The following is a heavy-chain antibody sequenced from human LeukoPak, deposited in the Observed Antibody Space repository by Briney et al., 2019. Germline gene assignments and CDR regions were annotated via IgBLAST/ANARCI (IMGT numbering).Heavy chain of an antibody. Sequence: NPGGSLRPSCAASGFTFSNAWMSWVRQAPGKGLEWVGRIKSKTDGGTTDYAAPVKGRFTISRDDSKNTLYLQMNSLKTEDTAVYYCTTGDVENRAARRGIDYWGQGTLVTVSS. J-gene: IGHJ4*02. CDR1: GFTFSNAW. CDR3: TTGDVENRAARRGIDY. V-gene: IGHV3-15*01. CDR2: IKSKTDGGTT. D-gene: IGHD6-6*01.